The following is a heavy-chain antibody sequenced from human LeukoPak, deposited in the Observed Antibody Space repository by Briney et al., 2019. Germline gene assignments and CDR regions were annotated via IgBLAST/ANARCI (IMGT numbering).Heavy chain of an antibody. D-gene: IGHD6-13*01. J-gene: IGHJ4*02. Sequence: GGSLRLSCAASGYSFSDHYMDWVRQAPGKGLEWVSSISSSSYIYYADSVKGRFTISRDNAKNSLYLQMNSLRAEDTAVYYCARDGESSSWLTNWGQGTLVTVSS. V-gene: IGHV3-69-1*01. CDR2: ISSSSYI. CDR1: GYSFSDHY. CDR3: ARDGESSSWLTN.